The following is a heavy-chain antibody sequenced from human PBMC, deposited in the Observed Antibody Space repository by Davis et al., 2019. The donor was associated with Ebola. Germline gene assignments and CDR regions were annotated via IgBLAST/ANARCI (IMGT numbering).Heavy chain of an antibody. CDR2: IKHDGSEK. CDR1: GFTFSSYA. V-gene: IGHV3-7*01. Sequence: GGSLRLSCAASGFTFSSYAMSWVRQAPGKGLEWVANIKHDGSEKYYLDSVKGRFTISRDNTKNSLSLQLSSLRPEDTAVYFCASFKIFGVVYDYWGQGILVTVSS. D-gene: IGHD3-3*01. J-gene: IGHJ4*02. CDR3: ASFKIFGVVYDY.